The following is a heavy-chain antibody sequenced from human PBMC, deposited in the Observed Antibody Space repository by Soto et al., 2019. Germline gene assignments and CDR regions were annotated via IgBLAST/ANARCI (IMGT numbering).Heavy chain of an antibody. V-gene: IGHV3-53*01. CDR1: VFTVSSNY. CDR3: AVHLGQNYYTMDV. Sequence: GGALRLSCAASVFTVSSNYMSWVRHIPGKGLHWVSGITGSGGRAYYADSVKGRFTISRDNSRNTLYLQLSRLGAEDTAMYHCAVHLGQNYYTMDVWGQGTTVTVSS. J-gene: IGHJ6*02. CDR2: ITGSGGRA.